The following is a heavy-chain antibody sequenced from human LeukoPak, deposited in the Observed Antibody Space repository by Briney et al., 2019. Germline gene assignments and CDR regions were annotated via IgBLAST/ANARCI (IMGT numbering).Heavy chain of an antibody. CDR3: ATWIQLTDAFHI. J-gene: IGHJ3*02. CDR1: GHTLTELS. Sequence: ASVKVSCKVSGHTLTELSLHWVRQTPGKGLEWMGGFDPEDGETIYAQKFQGRVTMTEGTYTDTAYMELSSLRSEDTAVYYCATWIQLTDAFHIWGQGTMVTVSS. D-gene: IGHD5-18*01. CDR2: FDPEDGET. V-gene: IGHV1-24*01.